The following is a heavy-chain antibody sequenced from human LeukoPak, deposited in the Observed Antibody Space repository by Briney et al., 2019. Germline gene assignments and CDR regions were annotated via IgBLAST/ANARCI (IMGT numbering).Heavy chain of an antibody. CDR2: ISAYNGNT. CDR1: GYTFTSYG. V-gene: IGHV1-18*01. J-gene: IGHJ4*02. D-gene: IGHD5-18*01. CDR3: AKDRWRTPMAHFDY. Sequence: ASVKVSCKASGYTFTSYGISWVRQAPGQGLEWMGWISAYNGNTNYAQKLQGRVTMTTDTSTSTAYMELRSLRSDDTAVYYCAKDRWRTPMAHFDYWGQGTLVTVSS.